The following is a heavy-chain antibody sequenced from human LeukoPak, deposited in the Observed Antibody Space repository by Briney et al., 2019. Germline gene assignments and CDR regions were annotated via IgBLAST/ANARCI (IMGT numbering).Heavy chain of an antibody. V-gene: IGHV3-9*01. Sequence: PGRSLRLSCAASGFTFHHYAIHWVRQVPRKGVEWVSGISWNSASIGYADSVKGRFTISRDNAKNSVYLQMNSLRAEDTAFYYCAKDKAPLYSGYDWDLDFWGQGTLVTVSS. J-gene: IGHJ4*02. CDR1: GFTFHHYA. D-gene: IGHD5-12*01. CDR3: AKDKAPLYSGYDWDLDF. CDR2: ISWNSASI.